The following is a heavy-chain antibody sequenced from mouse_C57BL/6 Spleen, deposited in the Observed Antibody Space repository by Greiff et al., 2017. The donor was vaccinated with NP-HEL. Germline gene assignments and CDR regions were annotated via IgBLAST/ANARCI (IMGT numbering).Heavy chain of an antibody. V-gene: IGHV14-4*01. CDR1: GFNIKDDY. J-gene: IGHJ4*01. CDR3: TIITTVVRAMDY. Sequence: EVQLQQSGAELVRPGASVKLSCTASGFNIKDDYMHWVKQRPEQGLEWIGWIDPENGDTEYASKFQGKATITADTSSNTAYLQLSSLTSEDTAFYYCTIITTVVRAMDYWGQGTSVTVSS. CDR2: IDPENGDT. D-gene: IGHD1-1*01.